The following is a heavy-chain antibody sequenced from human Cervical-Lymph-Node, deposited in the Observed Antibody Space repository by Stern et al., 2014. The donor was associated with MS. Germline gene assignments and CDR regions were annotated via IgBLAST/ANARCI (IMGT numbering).Heavy chain of an antibody. CDR3: ARVVVVAASYFDY. CDR1: GFTFNIYP. V-gene: IGHV3-66*01. CDR2: IYSGGST. D-gene: IGHD2-15*01. J-gene: IGHJ4*02. Sequence: VQLVESGGGLVQPGGSLRLSCAASGFTFNIYPMSWVRQAPGKGLEWVSVIYSGGSTYYADSVKGRFTISRDNSKNTLYLQMNSLRAEDTAVYYCARVVVVAASYFDYWGQGTLVTVSS.